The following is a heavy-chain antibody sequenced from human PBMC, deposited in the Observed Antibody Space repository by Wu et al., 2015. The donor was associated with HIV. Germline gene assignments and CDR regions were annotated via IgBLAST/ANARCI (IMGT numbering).Heavy chain of an antibody. V-gene: IGHV1-8*02. CDR3: ARYYSSSHARDY. D-gene: IGHD6-13*01. J-gene: IGHJ4*02. CDR2: MNPNSGNT. CDR1: GYTFSGYY. Sequence: QVQLVQSGAEVKKPGASVKVSCKTSGYTFSGYYLHWVRLAPGQGLEWMGWMNPNSGNTGYAQKFQGRVTMTRNTSISTAYMELSSLRSEDTAVYYCARYYSSSHARDYWGQGTLVTVSS.